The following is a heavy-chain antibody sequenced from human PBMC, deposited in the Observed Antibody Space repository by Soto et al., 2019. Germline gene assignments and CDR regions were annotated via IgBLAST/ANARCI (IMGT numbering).Heavy chain of an antibody. CDR1: GFSFSISP. J-gene: IGHJ5*02. CDR3: AREMSSSGWLGWFDP. V-gene: IGHV3-30-3*01. Sequence: TGGSLRLSCAASGFSFSISPMHWVRQAPGKGPEWVALISYDGTNKFYADSVKGRVTMTTDTSTSTAYMELRSLRSDDTAVYYCAREMSSSGWLGWFDPWGQGTLVTVSS. CDR2: ISYDGTNK. D-gene: IGHD6-19*01.